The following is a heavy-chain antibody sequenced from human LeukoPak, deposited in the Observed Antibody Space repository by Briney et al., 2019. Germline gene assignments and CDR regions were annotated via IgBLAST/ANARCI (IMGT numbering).Heavy chain of an antibody. D-gene: IGHD3-22*01. CDR1: GFTFSSYG. V-gene: IGHV3-33*01. Sequence: GGSLRLSCAASGFTFSSYGMHWVRQAPGKGLEWVAVIWYDGSNKYYADSVKGRFTISRDNSKNTLYLQMNSLRAEDTAVYYCARDPRAYYYDSSGYIFDYWGQGTLVTVSS. CDR2: IWYDGSNK. J-gene: IGHJ4*02. CDR3: ARDPRAYYYDSSGYIFDY.